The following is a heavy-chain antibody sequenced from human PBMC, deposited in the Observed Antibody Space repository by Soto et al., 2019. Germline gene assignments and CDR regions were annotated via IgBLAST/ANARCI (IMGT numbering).Heavy chain of an antibody. Sequence: GGSLRLSCAASGFSFSSYAMTWVRQAPGKGLEWVSAISGSGGSTYYADSVKGRFTISRDNSKNTLYLQMNSLRAEDTAVYYCAKEKPGLYYGSGSAMYWPFDYWGQGTLVTVSS. CDR1: GFSFSSYA. V-gene: IGHV3-23*01. CDR2: ISGSGGST. J-gene: IGHJ4*02. CDR3: AKEKPGLYYGSGSAMYWPFDY. D-gene: IGHD3-10*01.